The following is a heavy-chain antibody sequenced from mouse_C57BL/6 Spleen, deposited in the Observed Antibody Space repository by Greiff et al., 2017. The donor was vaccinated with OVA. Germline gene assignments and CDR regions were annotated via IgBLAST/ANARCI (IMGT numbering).Heavy chain of an antibody. CDR2: IWSDGST. V-gene: IGHV2-6-1*01. J-gene: IGHJ2*01. D-gene: IGHD3-2*02. Sequence: VKLQESGPGLVAPSQSLSITCTVSGFSLTSYGVHWVRQPPGKGLEWLVVIWSDGSTTYNSALKSRLSISKDNSKSQVFLKMNSLQTDDTAMYYCARHRDSSGGFDDWGQGTTLTVAS. CDR1: GFSLTSYG. CDR3: ARHRDSSGGFDD.